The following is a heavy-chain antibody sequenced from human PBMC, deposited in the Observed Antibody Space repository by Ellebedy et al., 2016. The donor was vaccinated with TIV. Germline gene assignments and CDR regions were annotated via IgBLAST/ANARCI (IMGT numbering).Heavy chain of an antibody. CDR1: GFTFSSYA. Sequence: GESLKISCAASGFTFSSYATHWVRQAPGKGLEWVAFISYDGSNKYYTDSVKGRFTISRDSSKNTLYLQMDSLRAEDTAVYYCARDPYTYCGGDCSYGWFDPWGQGTLVTVSS. CDR2: ISYDGSNK. V-gene: IGHV3-30*03. J-gene: IGHJ5*02. CDR3: ARDPYTYCGGDCSYGWFDP. D-gene: IGHD2-21*02.